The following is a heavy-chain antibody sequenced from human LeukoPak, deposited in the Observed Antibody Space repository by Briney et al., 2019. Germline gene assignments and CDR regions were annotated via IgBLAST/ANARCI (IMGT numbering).Heavy chain of an antibody. V-gene: IGHV3-74*01. D-gene: IGHD1/OR15-1a*01. J-gene: IGHJ5*01. CDR1: GFTFSSHW. Sequence: GGSLRLSCAASGFTFSSHWMHWVRQASGKGLVWVSRINTDGSSTGYADSVKGRFTIPRDNAKNTLYLQMNRLRAEDTAVYYCARDGTTRNWVAYNWFDSWGQGTLVTVSS. CDR3: ARDGTTRNWVAYNWFDS. CDR2: INTDGSST.